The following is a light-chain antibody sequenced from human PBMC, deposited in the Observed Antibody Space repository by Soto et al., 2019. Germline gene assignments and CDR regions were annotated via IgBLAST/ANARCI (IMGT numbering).Light chain of an antibody. J-gene: IGKJ3*01. V-gene: IGKV3-15*01. Sequence: EIVMTQSPATLPVSPGERATLSCRASQSVSSNLAWYQQKPGQAPRLLIYDASTRATGIPARFSGSGSGTEFTLTISSLQSEDFAVYYCQQYNNWPLFGPGTKVEIK. CDR1: QSVSSN. CDR3: QQYNNWPL. CDR2: DAS.